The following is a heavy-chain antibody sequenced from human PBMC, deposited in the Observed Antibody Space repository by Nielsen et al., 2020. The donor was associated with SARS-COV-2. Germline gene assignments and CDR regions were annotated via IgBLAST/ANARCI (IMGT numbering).Heavy chain of an antibody. CDR3: ARGGAPDKYSSGWYRPFDY. D-gene: IGHD6-19*01. J-gene: IGHJ4*02. CDR1: GGSFSGYY. Sequence: SETLSLTCAVYGGSFSGYYWSWIRQPPGKGLEWIGYIYYSGSTNYNPSLKSRVTISVDTSKNQFSLKLSSVTAADTAVYYCARGGAPDKYSSGWYRPFDYWGQGTLVTVSS. V-gene: IGHV4-59*13. CDR2: IYYSGST.